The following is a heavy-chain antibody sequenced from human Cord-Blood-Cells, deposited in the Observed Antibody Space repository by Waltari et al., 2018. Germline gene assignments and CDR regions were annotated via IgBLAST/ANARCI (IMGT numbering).Heavy chain of an antibody. J-gene: IGHJ4*02. CDR2: INHSGST. CDR3: ARLYCSSTSCNFDY. V-gene: IGHV4-34*01. Sequence: QVQLQQWGAGLLKPSETLSLTCAVYGGSFSGYYWSWIRQPPGKGLEWIGEINHSGSTNYNPSLKSRGTRSVDTSKNQFSLKLSSVTAADTAVYYCARLYCSSTSCNFDYWGQGTLVTVSS. D-gene: IGHD2-2*01. CDR1: GGSFSGYY.